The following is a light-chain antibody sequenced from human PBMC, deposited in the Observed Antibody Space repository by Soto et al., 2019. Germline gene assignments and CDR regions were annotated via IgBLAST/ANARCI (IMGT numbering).Light chain of an antibody. CDR3: QQYNSYPWT. V-gene: IGKV1-5*01. CDR2: DVS. J-gene: IGKJ1*01. Sequence: DIQMTQSPSSLSASVGERVTITCRASQSVSNWLAWYQQKPGKAPKLLIYDVSSLESGVPSRFSGSGSGTEFILTISSLQPDDFATYYCQQYNSYPWTFGQGTKVDIK. CDR1: QSVSNW.